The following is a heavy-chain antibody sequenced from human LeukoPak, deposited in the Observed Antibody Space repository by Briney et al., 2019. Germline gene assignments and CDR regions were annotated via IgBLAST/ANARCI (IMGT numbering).Heavy chain of an antibody. CDR1: GYTFTTYG. Sequence: GASVMVSCKASGYTFTTYGINWVRQAPGQGLEWMGWISTYDGNTNYAQKLRGRVTMLRDTSTSTAYMELRSLRSDDTAVYYCARDQPRRAPGNHDYWGQGTLVTVSS. J-gene: IGHJ4*02. D-gene: IGHD1-26*01. V-gene: IGHV1-18*01. CDR3: ARDQPRRAPGNHDY. CDR2: ISTYDGNT.